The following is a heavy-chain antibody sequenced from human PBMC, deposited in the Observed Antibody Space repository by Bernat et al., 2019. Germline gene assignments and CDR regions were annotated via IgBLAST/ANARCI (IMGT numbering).Heavy chain of an antibody. D-gene: IGHD1-1*01. CDR1: GGTFTNYA. CDR3: ARAMERYYYYYYGMDV. J-gene: IGHJ6*02. CDR2: IIPGFGGFGTA. V-gene: IGHV1-69*06. Sequence: QVQLVQSGAEVKNPGSSVKVSCKASGGTFTNYAISWVRQAPGQGLEWMGGIIPGFGGFGTAKYAQKFQDRVTMTADIFTSTVHMELSSLSSEDTAVYYCARAMERYYYYYYGMDVWGQGTTVTVSS.